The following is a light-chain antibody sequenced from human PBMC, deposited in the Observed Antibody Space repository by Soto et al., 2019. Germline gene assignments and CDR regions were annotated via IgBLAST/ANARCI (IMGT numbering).Light chain of an antibody. CDR2: DVS. J-gene: IGLJ2*01. CDR1: SSDVGGYNY. V-gene: IGLV2-14*01. Sequence: QSALTQPASVSGSPGQSITISCTGTSSDVGGYNYVSWYQQHPGKAPKLMIYDVSNRPSGVSNRFSGSKSGNTASLTISGLQAEDGDDYYCSSYTSSSTLVFGGGTKVTVL. CDR3: SSYTSSSTLV.